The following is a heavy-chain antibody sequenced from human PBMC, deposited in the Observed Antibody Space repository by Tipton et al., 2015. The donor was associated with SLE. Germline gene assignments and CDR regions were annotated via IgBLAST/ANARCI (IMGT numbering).Heavy chain of an antibody. D-gene: IGHD2-15*01. Sequence: SLRLSCAASGFTFETYSMSWVRQAPGKGLEWVSDFSDGGSSTYYADSVKGRFTISRDNSKNILYLQMNSLRVDDTGVYYCARDGRATSTIYDYWGQGTPVTVSS. CDR1: GFTFETYS. V-gene: IGHV3-23*01. J-gene: IGHJ4*02. CDR3: ARDGRATSTIYDY. CDR2: FSDGGSST.